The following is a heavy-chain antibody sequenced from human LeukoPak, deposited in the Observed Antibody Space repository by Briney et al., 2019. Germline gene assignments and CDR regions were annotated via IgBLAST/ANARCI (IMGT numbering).Heavy chain of an antibody. Sequence: SETLSLTCTVSGGSISSYYWSWIRQPPGKGLEWIGYIYYSGSTNYNPSLKSRVTISVDTSKNQFSLKLSSVTAADTAVYYCARLYYDSSGYYYYFDYWGQGTLVTVSS. V-gene: IGHV4-59*01. CDR1: GGSISSYY. CDR2: IYYSGST. CDR3: ARLYYDSSGYYYYFDY. D-gene: IGHD3-22*01. J-gene: IGHJ4*02.